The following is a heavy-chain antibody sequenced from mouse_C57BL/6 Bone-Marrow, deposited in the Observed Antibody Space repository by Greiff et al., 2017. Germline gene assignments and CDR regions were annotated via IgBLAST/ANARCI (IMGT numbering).Heavy chain of an antibody. Sequence: EVKLVESGGDLVKPGGSLKLSCAASGFTFSSYGMSWVRQTPDKRLEWVATISSGGSYTYYPDSVKGRFTISRDNAKNTLYLQMSSLKSEDTAMDYCARLRWLLPFAYWGQGTLVTVSA. V-gene: IGHV5-6*01. J-gene: IGHJ3*01. CDR3: ARLRWLLPFAY. CDR1: GFTFSSYG. CDR2: ISSGGSYT. D-gene: IGHD2-3*01.